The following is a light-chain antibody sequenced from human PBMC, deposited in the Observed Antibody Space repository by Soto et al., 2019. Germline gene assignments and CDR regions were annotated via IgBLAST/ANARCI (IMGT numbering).Light chain of an antibody. J-gene: IGLJ3*02. CDR1: SSNIGSNT. Sequence: AVVTQPPSASGTPGQRLTISCSGSSSNIGSNTVNWYQQLPGTAPKLLIYSNNQRPSGVPDRFSGSKSGTSASLALSGLQSEDEADYYCAAWDDSLNAWVFGGGTKLTVL. CDR2: SNN. CDR3: AAWDDSLNAWV. V-gene: IGLV1-44*01.